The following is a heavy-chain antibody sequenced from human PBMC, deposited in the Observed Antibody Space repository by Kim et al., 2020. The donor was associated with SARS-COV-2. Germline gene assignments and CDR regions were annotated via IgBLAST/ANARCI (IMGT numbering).Heavy chain of an antibody. CDR3: ARKGGLPRAPDY. CDR2: ISDPGDDT. D-gene: IGHD3-16*01. CDR1: GFTFTSYA. Sequence: GGSLRLSCAASGFTFTSYAMSWVRQAPGKGLEWVSTISDPGDDTSYADSVKGRFTISRDNSKNTLFLQMNSLRAEDTAVYYCARKGGLPRAPDYWGQGTLVTVSS. V-gene: IGHV3-23*01. J-gene: IGHJ4*02.